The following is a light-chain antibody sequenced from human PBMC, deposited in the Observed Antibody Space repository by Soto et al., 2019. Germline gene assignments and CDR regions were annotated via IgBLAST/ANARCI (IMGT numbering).Light chain of an antibody. CDR3: TSYAGSRTYV. V-gene: IGLV2-14*01. Sequence: ALTQPASVSGSPGQSITISCTGTSSDVGNYNFVSWYQHHAGTAPKLIIYQVTNRPSGVSDRFSGSKSGDTASLTISGLQAEDEADYYCTSYAGSRTYVFGSGTKLTVL. CDR2: QVT. J-gene: IGLJ1*01. CDR1: SSDVGNYNF.